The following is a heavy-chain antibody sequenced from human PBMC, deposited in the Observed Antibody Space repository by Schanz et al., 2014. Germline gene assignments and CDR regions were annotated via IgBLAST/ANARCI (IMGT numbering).Heavy chain of an antibody. Sequence: EVQLLESGGGLVQPGGSLRLSCAASGFTFSSYAMSWVRQPPGKGLEWVSSIRGSGGGTDYADSVKGRFTISRDNSKNSLYLQMNSLRVEDTAVYYCARVGIEGSSGRKTDYWGQGTLVTVSS. J-gene: IGHJ4*02. D-gene: IGHD3-22*01. CDR1: GFTFSSYA. CDR3: ARVGIEGSSGRKTDY. CDR2: IRGSGGGT. V-gene: IGHV3-23*01.